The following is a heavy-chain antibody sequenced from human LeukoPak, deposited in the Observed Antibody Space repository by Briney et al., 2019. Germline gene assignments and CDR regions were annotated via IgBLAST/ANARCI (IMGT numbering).Heavy chain of an antibody. D-gene: IGHD2-15*01. Sequence: GGSLRLSCAASGFTFSSYSMNWVRQAPGKGLEWVSYISSSSTIYYADSVKGRFTISGDNAKNSLYLQMNSLRAEDTAVYYCARDDCSGGSCYSRNYYGMDVWGQGTTVTVSS. J-gene: IGHJ6*02. CDR2: ISSSSTI. V-gene: IGHV3-48*01. CDR1: GFTFSSYS. CDR3: ARDDCSGGSCYSRNYYGMDV.